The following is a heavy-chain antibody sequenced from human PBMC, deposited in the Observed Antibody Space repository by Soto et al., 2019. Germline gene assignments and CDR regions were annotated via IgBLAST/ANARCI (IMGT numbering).Heavy chain of an antibody. CDR1: GFTFSSYG. CDR3: ARDQRHRSSWYLYYYGMDV. V-gene: IGHV3-7*03. Sequence: HPGGSLRLSCAASGFTFSSYGMSWVRQAPGKGLEWVANIKQDGSEKYYVDSVKGRFTISRDNAKNSLYLQMNSLRAEDTAVYYCARDQRHRSSWYLYYYGMDVWGQGTTLTVSS. CDR2: IKQDGSEK. D-gene: IGHD6-13*01. J-gene: IGHJ6*02.